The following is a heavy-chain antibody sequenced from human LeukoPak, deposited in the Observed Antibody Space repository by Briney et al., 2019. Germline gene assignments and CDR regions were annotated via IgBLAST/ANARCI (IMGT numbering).Heavy chain of an antibody. V-gene: IGHV1-2*06. D-gene: IGHD3-22*01. CDR2: INPSSGGT. Sequence: ASVKVPCKASGYTFTGYYMHWVRQAPGQGLEWMGRINPSSGGTNYAQKFQGRVTMTRDTSISTAYMELSRLRSDDTAVYYCARSARGRSHYDSSGYYYVADWFDPWGQGTLVTVSS. CDR1: GYTFTGYY. J-gene: IGHJ5*02. CDR3: ARSARGRSHYDSSGYYYVADWFDP.